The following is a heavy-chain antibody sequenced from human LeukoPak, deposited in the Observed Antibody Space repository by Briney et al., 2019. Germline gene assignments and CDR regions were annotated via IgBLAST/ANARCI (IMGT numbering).Heavy chain of an antibody. V-gene: IGHV4-39*07. CDR3: ARVGPPYIAAAGWLDR. Sequence: SETLSLTCTFSGGSISRSSYYWGWIRQPPGKGLEWIGSIYYSGSTYYNPSLKSRVTISVDTSKIQFSLKLSSVTAADTAVYYCARVGPPYIAAAGWLDRWGQGTLVTVSS. CDR2: IYYSGST. J-gene: IGHJ5*02. D-gene: IGHD6-13*01. CDR1: GGSISRSSYY.